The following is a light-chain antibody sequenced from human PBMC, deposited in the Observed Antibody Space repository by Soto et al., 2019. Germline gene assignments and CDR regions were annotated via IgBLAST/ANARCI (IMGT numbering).Light chain of an antibody. V-gene: IGLV2-8*01. CDR3: AAWDDRLSDLL. CDR2: EVV. J-gene: IGLJ2*01. Sequence: QSVLTQPPSASGSPGQSVTISCTGTKNDIGVYDFVSWYQHHPGKAPRLIIYEVVQRPSGVPDRFSGSKSGNTASLTVSGLQAADEADYYCAAWDDRLSDLLFGGGTKVTVL. CDR1: KNDIGVYDF.